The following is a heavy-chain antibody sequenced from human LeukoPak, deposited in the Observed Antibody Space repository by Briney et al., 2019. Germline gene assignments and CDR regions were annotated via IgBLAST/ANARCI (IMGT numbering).Heavy chain of an antibody. D-gene: IGHD3-9*01. CDR3: ARAEWDILTGPYYFDY. CDR1: GGSLSGYY. V-gene: IGHV4-59*01. Sequence: SETLSLTCAVYGGSLSGYYWSWIRQPPGKGLEWIGYIYYSGSTNYNPSLKSRVTISVDTSKNQFSLKLSSVTAADTAVYYCARAEWDILTGPYYFDYWGQGTLVTVSP. J-gene: IGHJ4*02. CDR2: IYYSGST.